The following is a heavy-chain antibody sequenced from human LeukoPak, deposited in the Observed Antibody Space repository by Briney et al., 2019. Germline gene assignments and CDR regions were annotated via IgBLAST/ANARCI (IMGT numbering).Heavy chain of an antibody. Sequence: GGSLRLSCAASGFTFSSYWMHWVRQAPEKGLVWVSRINSDGSSTSYADSVRGRFSISRDNAKNTLYLQMNSLRAEDTAVYYCARGLSGYASSLGYWGQGTLVTVSA. J-gene: IGHJ4*02. V-gene: IGHV3-74*01. CDR1: GFTFSSYW. CDR3: ARGLSGYASSLGY. CDR2: INSDGSST. D-gene: IGHD6-6*01.